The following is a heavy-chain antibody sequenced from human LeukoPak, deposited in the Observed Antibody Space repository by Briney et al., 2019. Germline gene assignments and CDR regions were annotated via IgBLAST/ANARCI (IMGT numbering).Heavy chain of an antibody. CDR1: GYTFTSYA. V-gene: IGHV1-3*01. J-gene: IGHJ4*02. CDR3: ARAGSYGYWYYFDY. CDR2: INAGNGNT. D-gene: IGHD5-18*01. Sequence: PKASVKVSCKASGYTFTSYAMDWVRQAPGQRLEWMGWINAGNGNTKYSQKSQGRVTITRDTSASTAYMELSSLRSEDTAVYYCARAGSYGYWYYFDYWGQGTLVTVSS.